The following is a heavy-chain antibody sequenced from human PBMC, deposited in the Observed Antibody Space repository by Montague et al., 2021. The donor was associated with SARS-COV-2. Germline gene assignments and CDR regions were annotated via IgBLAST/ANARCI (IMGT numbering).Heavy chain of an antibody. V-gene: IGHV3-33*01. CDR1: GFIFSSYG. J-gene: IGHJ4*02. Sequence: SLRLSCAASGFIFSSYGMHWVRQAPGKGLEWVAHIWYDGSNENXXXSXKGRFTISRDNFKNTLYLQMNSLRAEDTATYYCARGSVGGYYFDYWGQGTLVTVSS. CDR2: IWYDGSNE. D-gene: IGHD1-26*01. CDR3: ARGSVGGYYFDY.